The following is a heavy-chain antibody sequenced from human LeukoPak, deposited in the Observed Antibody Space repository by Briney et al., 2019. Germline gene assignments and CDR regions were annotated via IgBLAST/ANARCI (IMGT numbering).Heavy chain of an antibody. J-gene: IGHJ6*03. CDR1: GGSFSGYY. CDR3: ARGYCSGGSCYSWGYYYYYMDV. D-gene: IGHD2-15*01. CDR2: INHSGST. Sequence: SETLSLTCAVYGGSFSGYYWGWIRQPPGKGLEWIGEINHSGSTNYNPSLKSRVTISVDTSKNQFSLKLSSVTAADTAVYYCARGYCSGGSCYSWGYYYYYMDVWGKGTPVTVSS. V-gene: IGHV4-34*01.